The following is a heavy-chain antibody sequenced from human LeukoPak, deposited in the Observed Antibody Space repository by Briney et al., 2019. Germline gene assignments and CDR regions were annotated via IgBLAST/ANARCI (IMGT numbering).Heavy chain of an antibody. CDR2: FGTRSTSI. CDR3: ARENDQGFDY. Sequence: GGSLRLSRAASGFTFGTYAMNWVRQAPGKGLEWVSSFGTRSTSIYYAHSVTGRFIISRDNAKNSLYLQMNSLRAEDTAVYYCARENDQGFDYWGQGTLVTVSS. J-gene: IGHJ4*02. CDR1: GFTFGTYA. V-gene: IGHV3-21*01. D-gene: IGHD3-16*01.